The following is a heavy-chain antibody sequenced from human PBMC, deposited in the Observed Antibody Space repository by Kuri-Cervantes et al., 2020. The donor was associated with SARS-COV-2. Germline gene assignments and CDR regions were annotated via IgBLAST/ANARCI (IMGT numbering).Heavy chain of an antibody. CDR1: GFTFSSYG. J-gene: IGHJ4*02. CDR3: ARVRWDGWGSYHFDY. Sequence: GESLKISCAASGFTFSSYGMHWVRQAPGKGLEWVAVIWYDGSNKYYADSVKGRFTISRDNAKNSLYLQMNSLRAEDTALYHCARVRWDGWGSYHFDYWGQGTLVTVSS. D-gene: IGHD1-26*01. CDR2: IWYDGSNK. V-gene: IGHV3-33*03.